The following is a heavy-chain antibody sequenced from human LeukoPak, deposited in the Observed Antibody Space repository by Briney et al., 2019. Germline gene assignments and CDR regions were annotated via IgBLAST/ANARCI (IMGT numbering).Heavy chain of an antibody. CDR3: AKTTYCTGGSCYSGLLEY. V-gene: IGHV3-53*01. J-gene: IGHJ4*02. D-gene: IGHD2-15*01. Sequence: GGSLRLSCAASGFSVSSNAVSWMRQAPGQGLEWVSVMYIDGGTDYVDAVKGRFTISRDNSKNTLFLQMNSLRAEDTAMYYCAKTTYCTGGSCYSGLLEYWGQGTLVTVSS. CDR2: MYIDGGT. CDR1: GFSVSSNA.